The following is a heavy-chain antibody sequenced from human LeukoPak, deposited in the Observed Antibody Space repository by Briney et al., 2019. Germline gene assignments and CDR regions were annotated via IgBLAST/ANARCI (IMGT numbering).Heavy chain of an antibody. Sequence: EWMGRINPNSSRTTSPQTFQATLTITSHTSISTAYMELSRLRSDDTAVYYCAREGHWNDFGYWGQGTLVTVSS. D-gene: IGHD1-1*01. CDR3: AREGHWNDFGY. J-gene: IGHJ4*02. CDR2: INPNSSRT. V-gene: IGHV1-2*06.